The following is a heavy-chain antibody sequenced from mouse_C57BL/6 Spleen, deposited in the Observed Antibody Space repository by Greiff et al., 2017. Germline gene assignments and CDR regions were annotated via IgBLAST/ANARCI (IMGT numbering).Heavy chain of an antibody. Sequence: QVQLQQPGAELVKPGASVKLSCKASGYTFTSYWMHWVKQRPGRGLEWIGRIDPNSGGTKYDEKFKSKDTLTVDKPSSTAYMQLSSLTSEDSAVYYCARDYYGSSLGSYFDYWGQGTTLTVSS. D-gene: IGHD1-1*01. CDR1: GYTFTSYW. CDR2: IDPNSGGT. J-gene: IGHJ2*01. CDR3: ARDYYGSSLGSYFDY. V-gene: IGHV1-72*01.